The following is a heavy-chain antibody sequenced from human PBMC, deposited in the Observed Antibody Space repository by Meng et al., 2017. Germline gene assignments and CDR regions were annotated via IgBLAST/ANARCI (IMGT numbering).Heavy chain of an antibody. J-gene: IGHJ4*02. V-gene: IGHV4-4*02. Sequence: QVQLRESGPGLVKPSGTLSLTCAVSGGSISSSNWWRWVRQPPGKGLEWIGEIYHSGSTNYNPSLKSRVTISVDKSKNQFSLKLSSVTAADTAVYYCARVSRACSGGSCYPRFDYWGQGTLVTVSS. CDR1: GGSISSSNW. D-gene: IGHD2-15*01. CDR2: IYHSGST. CDR3: ARVSRACSGGSCYPRFDY.